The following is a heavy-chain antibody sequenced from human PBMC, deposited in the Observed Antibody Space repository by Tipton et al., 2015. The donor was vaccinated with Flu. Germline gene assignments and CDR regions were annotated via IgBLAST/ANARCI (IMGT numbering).Heavy chain of an antibody. CDR2: IYYKTT. J-gene: IGHJ6*02. CDR3: ARGACVTSWSSECGMDV. D-gene: IGHD2-2*01. Sequence: TLSLTCTVSGGSISSSSHYWGWIRQAPGRGLEWVGSIYYKTTKYNPSLESRVTMSVDTSKNHLSLRLDSVTAADTAVYYCARGACVTSWSSECGMDVWGQGTTVTV. V-gene: IGHV4-39*07. CDR1: GGSISSSSHY.